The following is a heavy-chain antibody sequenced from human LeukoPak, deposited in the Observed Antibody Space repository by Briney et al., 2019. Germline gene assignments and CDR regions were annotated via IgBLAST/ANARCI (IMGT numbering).Heavy chain of an antibody. Sequence: ASVSVSCKTSGFTFTNYGISWVRQAPGQGLEWMGWISAYNGNTNYAQKLQGRVTMTTDTSTSTAYMELRSLRSDDTAVYYCARDLFGRGSGSYYGYWGQGTLVTVSS. V-gene: IGHV1-18*01. D-gene: IGHD3-10*01. J-gene: IGHJ4*02. CDR2: ISAYNGNT. CDR1: GFTFTNYG. CDR3: ARDLFGRGSGSYYGY.